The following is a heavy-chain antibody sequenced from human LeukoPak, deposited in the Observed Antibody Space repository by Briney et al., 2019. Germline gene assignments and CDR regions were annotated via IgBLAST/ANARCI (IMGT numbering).Heavy chain of an antibody. D-gene: IGHD1-26*01. CDR1: GYTFGTHW. CDR3: ARDFSGEWEQLTGWWFDP. CDR2: INPSGDVR. J-gene: IGHJ5*02. V-gene: IGHV1-46*01. Sequence: ASVKVSCKASGYTFGTHWMHWVRQAPGQGLEWMGIINPSGDVRLYARKFQGRVTVTRDMSTRTVYMELSDLRPEDTAVYYCARDFSGEWEQLTGWWFDPWGQGTLVTVSS.